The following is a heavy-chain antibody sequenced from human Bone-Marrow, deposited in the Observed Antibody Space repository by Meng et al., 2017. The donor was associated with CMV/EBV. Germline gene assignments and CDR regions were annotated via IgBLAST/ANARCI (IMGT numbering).Heavy chain of an antibody. CDR3: ASRSGVPAAIGLVYYYGMDV. D-gene: IGHD2-2*01. CDR2: ISAYNGNT. Sequence: ASVKVSCKASGYTFTSYGISWVRQAPGQGLEWMGWISAYNGNTNYAQKLQGRVTMTTDTSTSTAYMELRSLRSDDTAVYYCASRSGVPAAIGLVYYYGMDVWGQGTTDTVSS. V-gene: IGHV1-18*01. CDR1: GYTFTSYG. J-gene: IGHJ6*02.